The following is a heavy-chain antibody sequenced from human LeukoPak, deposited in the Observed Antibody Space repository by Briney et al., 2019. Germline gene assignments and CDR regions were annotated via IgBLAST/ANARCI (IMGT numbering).Heavy chain of an antibody. D-gene: IGHD3-10*01. CDR2: ISGSGGST. V-gene: IGHV3-23*01. J-gene: IGHJ4*02. CDR1: GFTFSSYA. Sequence: GGSLRLSCAASGFTFSSYAMSWVRQAPGKGLEWVSAISGSGGSTYYADSVKGRFTISRDNSKNTLYLQMNSLRAEDTAVYYCANIHRITMVQGVIPDYWGQGTLVTVSS. CDR3: ANIHRITMVQGVIPDY.